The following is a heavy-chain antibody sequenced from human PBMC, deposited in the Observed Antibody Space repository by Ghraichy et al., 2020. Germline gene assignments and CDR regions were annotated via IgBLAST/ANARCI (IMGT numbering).Heavy chain of an antibody. Sequence: ASVKVSCKASGYTFTSYAMHWVRQAPGQRLEWMGWINAGNGNTKYSQKFQGRVTITRDTSASTAYMELSSLRSEDTAVYYCARGGYCSSTSCLRDYYYYYGMDVWGQGTTVTVSS. CDR2: INAGNGNT. D-gene: IGHD2-2*01. J-gene: IGHJ6*02. V-gene: IGHV1-3*01. CDR1: GYTFTSYA. CDR3: ARGGYCSSTSCLRDYYYYYGMDV.